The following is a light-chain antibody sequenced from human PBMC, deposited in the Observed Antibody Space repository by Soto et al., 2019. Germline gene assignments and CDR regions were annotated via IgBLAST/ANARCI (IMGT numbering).Light chain of an antibody. V-gene: IGKV3-11*01. Sequence: EIVLTQSPATWHLSPGERPTLSCRATMRFGPNLACYQHNPDQPPELLIYDASTRATGIPARFSGRGSGTDFTLTISSPEPEDFAVYYCQQRYNWPNTFGQGTKLEIK. CDR2: DAS. CDR3: QQRYNWPNT. CDR1: MRFGPN. J-gene: IGKJ2*01.